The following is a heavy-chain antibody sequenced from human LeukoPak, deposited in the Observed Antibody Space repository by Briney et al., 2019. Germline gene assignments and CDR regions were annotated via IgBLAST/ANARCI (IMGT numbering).Heavy chain of an antibody. V-gene: IGHV3-7*01. CDR3: GREHRGLQPI. Sequence: GGSLRLSCAASGFTFSAYWVGWVRQAPGKGLEWVAMMNQDGSQTFYVDSVKGRLTISRDNAKNSLYLQMNSLRVEDTAVYYCGREHRGLQPIWGQGTLVAVSS. J-gene: IGHJ4*02. CDR1: GFTFSAYW. CDR2: MNQDGSQT.